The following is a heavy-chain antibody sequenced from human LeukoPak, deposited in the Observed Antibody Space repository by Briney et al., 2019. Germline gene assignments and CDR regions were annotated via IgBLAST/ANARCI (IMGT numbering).Heavy chain of an antibody. CDR2: INHSGST. CDR1: GGSFSGYY. D-gene: IGHD3-10*01. V-gene: IGHV4-34*01. Sequence: SETLSLTCAVYGGSFSGYYWSWIRQPPGKGLEWIGEINHSGSTNYNPSLKSRVTISVDTSKNQFSLKLSSVTAADTAVYYCARVLWGSGSYYRYDPWGQGTLVTVSS. J-gene: IGHJ5*02. CDR3: ARVLWGSGSYYRYDP.